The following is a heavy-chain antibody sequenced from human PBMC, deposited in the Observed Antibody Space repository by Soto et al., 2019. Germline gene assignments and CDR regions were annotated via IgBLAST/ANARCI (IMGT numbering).Heavy chain of an antibody. D-gene: IGHD1-26*01. V-gene: IGHV1-2*04. CDR1: GYTFTDYY. CDR3: ARDRVGATTSSYYYYYYGLDV. J-gene: IGHJ6*02. Sequence: QVQLVQSGAEVRKPGASVKVSCKASGYTFTDYYLHWVRQAPGQGLEWMGWINPSSGDTNYAQKFQGWVTINRDTSISTAYMEVSRLKFDDTAVYYCARDRVGATTSSYYYYYYGLDVWGQGATVTVSS. CDR2: INPSSGDT.